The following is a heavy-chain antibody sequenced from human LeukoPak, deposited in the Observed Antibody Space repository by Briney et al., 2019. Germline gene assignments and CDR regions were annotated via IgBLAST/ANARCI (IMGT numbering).Heavy chain of an antibody. CDR2: IYYSGST. CDR3: ARDNGVVAFDY. V-gene: IGHV4-59*01. CDR1: GGSTSSYY. D-gene: IGHD2-8*01. Sequence: PSETLSLTCTVSGGSTSSYYWSWIRQPPGKGLEWIGYIYYSGSTNYNPSLKSRVTISVDTSKNQFSLKLSSVTAADTAVYYCARDNGVVAFDYWGQGTLVTVSS. J-gene: IGHJ4*02.